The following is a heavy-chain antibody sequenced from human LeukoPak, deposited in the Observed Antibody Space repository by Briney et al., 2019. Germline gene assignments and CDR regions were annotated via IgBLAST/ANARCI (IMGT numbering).Heavy chain of an antibody. CDR1: GFTFSSYA. J-gene: IGHJ4*02. CDR2: ISGSGGST. Sequence: PGRSLRLSCEASGFTFSSYAMHWVRQAPGKGLEWVSAISGSGGSTYYADSVKGRFTISRDNSKNTLYLQMNSLRAEDTAVYYCAKDDSSGNVDYWGQGTLVTVSS. D-gene: IGHD3-22*01. V-gene: IGHV3-23*01. CDR3: AKDDSSGNVDY.